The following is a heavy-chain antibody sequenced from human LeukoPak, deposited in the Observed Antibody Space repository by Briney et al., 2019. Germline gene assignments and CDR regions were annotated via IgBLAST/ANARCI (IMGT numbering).Heavy chain of an antibody. CDR1: GFTFSNYG. V-gene: IGHV3-23*01. CDR2: ISGSGGST. J-gene: IGHJ4*02. Sequence: GGSLRLSCAASGFTFSNYGMSWVRQAPGKGLEWVSAISGSGGSTYYADSVKGRLTISRDNSKNTLYLQMNRLRAEDTAVYYCAKGLAFLYYYDSSGYYLFDYWGQGTLVTVSS. D-gene: IGHD3-22*01. CDR3: AKGLAFLYYYDSSGYYLFDY.